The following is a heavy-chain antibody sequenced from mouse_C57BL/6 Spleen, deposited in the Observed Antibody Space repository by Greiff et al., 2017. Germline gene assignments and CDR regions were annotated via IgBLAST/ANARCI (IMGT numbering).Heavy chain of an antibody. D-gene: IGHD2-3*01. Sequence: VQLQQSGPELVKPGASVKISCKASGYSFTSYYIHWVKQRPGQGLEWIGWIYPGSGNTKYNEKFKGKATLTADTTSSTAYMQLSSLTSEDSAVYYCARGDGYYWYFDVWGTGTTVTVSS. V-gene: IGHV1-66*01. J-gene: IGHJ1*03. CDR1: GYSFTSYY. CDR3: ARGDGYYWYFDV. CDR2: IYPGSGNT.